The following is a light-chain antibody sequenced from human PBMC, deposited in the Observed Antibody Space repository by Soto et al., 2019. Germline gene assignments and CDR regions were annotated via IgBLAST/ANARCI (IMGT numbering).Light chain of an antibody. CDR3: QQYERSSWA. J-gene: IGKJ1*01. V-gene: IGKV3-20*01. CDR2: GAS. CDR1: EFVSSSY. Sequence: IVLNQSPGILPLYPGERATLSCRASEFVSSSYLAWYQQKPGQAPRLLIYGASSRATGIPDRFSGSGSGTDFTLTISRLEREDFAVYYCQQYERSSWAFGQGTKVDIK.